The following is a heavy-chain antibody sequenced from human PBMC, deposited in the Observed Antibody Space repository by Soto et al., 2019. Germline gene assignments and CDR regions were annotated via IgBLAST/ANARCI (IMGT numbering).Heavy chain of an antibody. CDR2: ISGSGGTT. Sequence: PGGSLRLSCAASGFIFSNYAMSWVRQAPGKGLEWVSAISGSGGTTYYADSVQGRFTISRDNSNNTLFLQMDSLTADDTAVYYCARDEASIVATMGPYPTFDYWGQGTLVTVSS. J-gene: IGHJ4*02. CDR1: GFIFSNYA. D-gene: IGHD5-12*01. V-gene: IGHV3-23*01. CDR3: ARDEASIVATMGPYPTFDY.